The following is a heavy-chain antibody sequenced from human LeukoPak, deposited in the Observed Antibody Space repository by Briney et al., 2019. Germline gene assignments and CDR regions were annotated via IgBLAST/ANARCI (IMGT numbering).Heavy chain of an antibody. CDR1: GFTFSDCD. Sequence: GGSLRLSCAASGFTFSDCDMHWVRQATGKGLEWVSAIGTAGDTYYTGSVKGRFTISRENAKNSLYLQMNSLSAGDTAVYYCARVAKERVGGVYYFDYWGQGTLVTVSS. V-gene: IGHV3-13*01. D-gene: IGHD1-1*01. CDR3: ARVAKERVGGVYYFDY. J-gene: IGHJ4*02. CDR2: IGTAGDT.